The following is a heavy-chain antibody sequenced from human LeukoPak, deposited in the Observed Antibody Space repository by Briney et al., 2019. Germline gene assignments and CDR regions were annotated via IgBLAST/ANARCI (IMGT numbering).Heavy chain of an antibody. V-gene: IGHV1-18*01. CDR1: GFLFSDYG. Sequence: ASVKVSCRASGFLFSDYGITWVRQAPGQGLEWMGVITYNGKTDYAQPLQGRVTLTIDTSTSTAYMELNSLRPDDTAVYYCARGWLTTVTAYYFDYWGQGSLVTVSS. D-gene: IGHD4-17*01. CDR2: ITYNGKT. J-gene: IGHJ4*02. CDR3: ARGWLTTVTAYYFDY.